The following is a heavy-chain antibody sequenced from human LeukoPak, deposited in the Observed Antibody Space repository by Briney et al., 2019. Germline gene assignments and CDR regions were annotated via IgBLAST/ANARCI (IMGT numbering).Heavy chain of an antibody. CDR2: NYNSGTT. Sequence: SETLSLTCDVSGGSISTYYWSWIRQPPGKGLEWIGYNYNSGTTNYNPSLRSRVTVSVARSKNQFSLRLTSVAAADTAVYSCARERASAGPHFDHWGRGILVTVSS. CDR3: ARERASAGPHFDH. J-gene: IGHJ4*02. V-gene: IGHV4-59*01. D-gene: IGHD6-13*01. CDR1: GGSISTYY.